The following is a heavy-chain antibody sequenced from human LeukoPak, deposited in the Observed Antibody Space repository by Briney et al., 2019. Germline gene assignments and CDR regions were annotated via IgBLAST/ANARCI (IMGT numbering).Heavy chain of an antibody. J-gene: IGHJ4*02. CDR1: GFTFSSYE. Sequence: GGSLRLSCAASGFTFSSYEMNWVRQAPGKGLEWVSYISSSGSTIYYADSVKGRFTISRDNAKNSPYLQMNSLRAKDTAVYYCARVDNYYYGSGNTIDYWGQGALVTVSS. CDR2: ISSSGSTI. D-gene: IGHD3-10*01. CDR3: ARVDNYYYGSGNTIDY. V-gene: IGHV3-48*03.